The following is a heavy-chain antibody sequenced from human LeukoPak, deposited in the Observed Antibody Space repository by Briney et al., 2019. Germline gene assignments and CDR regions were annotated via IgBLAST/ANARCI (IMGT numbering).Heavy chain of an antibody. CDR2: IYTSGST. CDR3: ARHYTGYDSNGYYSTEGAFDI. V-gene: IGHV4-4*07. Sequence: SETLSLTCTVSGGSISNDYWSWIRQPAGKGLEWIGRIYTSGSTNYNPSLKSRVTIPVDTSKNQFSLKLSSVTAADTAVYYCARHYTGYDSNGYYSTEGAFDIWGQGTMVTVSS. D-gene: IGHD3-22*01. CDR1: GGSISNDY. J-gene: IGHJ3*02.